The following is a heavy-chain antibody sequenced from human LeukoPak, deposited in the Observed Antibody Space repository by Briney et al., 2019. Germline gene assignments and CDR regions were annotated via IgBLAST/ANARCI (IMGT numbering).Heavy chain of an antibody. D-gene: IGHD3-3*01. V-gene: IGHV3-64*01. Sequence: PGGSLRLSCAASGFIFSNFAMHWVRQAPGKGLEYVSSITAYGGSTSYANSVKGRFTVSRDNSKNTLFLQMGSLRVDDMAVYYCARSQVLGESGIFDSWGQGTLVTVSS. CDR3: ARSQVLGESGIFDS. CDR1: GFIFSNFA. CDR2: ITAYGGST. J-gene: IGHJ4*02.